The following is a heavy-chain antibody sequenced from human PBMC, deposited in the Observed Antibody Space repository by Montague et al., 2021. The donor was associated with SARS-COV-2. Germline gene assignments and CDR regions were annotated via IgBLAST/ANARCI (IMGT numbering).Heavy chain of an antibody. J-gene: IGHJ6*02. CDR3: ARLLRSCTNGVGRTYYYYAIDV. V-gene: IGHV4-59*01. CDR2: IYYSGSA. D-gene: IGHD2-8*01. Sequence: SETLSLTCTVSGGSISGYYWSWIRQPPGQGLEWIGYIYYSGSAKYNPXLESRVTVSVDRSKNQVSLKLSSVTAADTAVYYCARLLRSCTNGVGRTYYYYAIDVWGQGTTVTVSS. CDR1: GGSISGYY.